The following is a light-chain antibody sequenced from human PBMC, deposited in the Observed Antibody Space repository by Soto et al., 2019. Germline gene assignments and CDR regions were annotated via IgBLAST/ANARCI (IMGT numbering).Light chain of an antibody. V-gene: IGLV2-14*01. CDR3: ISFTTTSTHV. CDR2: EVN. Sequence: QSALTQPASLSGSPGQSITISCTGTSSDIGAYDYVSWFQQHPGKAPKLMISEVNNRPSGVSNRFSGSKSGNTAYLTISGLQVEDEAEYFCISFTTTSTHVFETGTKVTVL. J-gene: IGLJ1*01. CDR1: SSDIGAYDY.